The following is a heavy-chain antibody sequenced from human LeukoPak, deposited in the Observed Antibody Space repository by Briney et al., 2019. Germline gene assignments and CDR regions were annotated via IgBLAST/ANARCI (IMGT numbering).Heavy chain of an antibody. CDR1: GGSFSGYY. Sequence: SETLSLTCAVYGGSFSGYYWSWIRQPPGKGLEWIGEVYHGGSINYNSSLKSRVTISIDTSKNQFSLKLSSVTAADTAVYYCARAVGGDGSGSLWGPGTLVTVSS. CDR3: ARAVGGDGSGSL. V-gene: IGHV4-34*01. J-gene: IGHJ4*02. CDR2: VYHGGSI. D-gene: IGHD3-10*01.